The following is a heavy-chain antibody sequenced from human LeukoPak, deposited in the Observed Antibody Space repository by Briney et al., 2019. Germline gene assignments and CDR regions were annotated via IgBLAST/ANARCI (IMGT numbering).Heavy chain of an antibody. CDR3: AAARLTGYHFAIY. CDR1: EYTFTDYF. V-gene: IGHV1-2*02. J-gene: IGHJ4*02. CDR2: INPNSGGT. D-gene: IGHD3-9*01. Sequence: APVKVSCKASEYTFTDYFMHWVRQAPGQGLEWMGWINPNSGGTNFAQKFQGRVTLTRDTSISSAYMELSRVRSDDTAVYYCAAARLTGYHFAIYWGQGTLVTVSS.